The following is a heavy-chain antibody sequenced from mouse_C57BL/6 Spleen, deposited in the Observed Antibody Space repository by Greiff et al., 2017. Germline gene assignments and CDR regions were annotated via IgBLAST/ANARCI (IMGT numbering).Heavy chain of an antibody. Sequence: QVQLQQSGPELVKPGASVKISCKASGYAFSSSWMHWVKQRPGKGLEWIGRIYPGDGDTNYNGKFKGKATLTADKSSSTAYMQLSRLTSEDSAVYFCARDCYYGYAMDYWGQGTSVTVSS. D-gene: IGHD2-3*01. J-gene: IGHJ4*01. CDR3: ARDCYYGYAMDY. CDR2: IYPGDGDT. CDR1: GYAFSSSW. V-gene: IGHV1-82*01.